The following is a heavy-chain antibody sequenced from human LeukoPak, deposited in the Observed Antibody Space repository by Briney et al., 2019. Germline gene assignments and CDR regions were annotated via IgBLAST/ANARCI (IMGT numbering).Heavy chain of an antibody. CDR1: GGSISSYY. Sequence: PSETLSLTCTVSGGSISSYYWGWIRQPPGKGLEWIGSIYYSWSTYYNPSLKSRVTISVDTSKNQFSLKLSSVTAADTAVYYCARLYYDILTGDYYFDYWGQGTLVTVSS. D-gene: IGHD3-9*01. CDR2: IYYSWST. CDR3: ARLYYDILTGDYYFDY. J-gene: IGHJ4*02. V-gene: IGHV4-39*01.